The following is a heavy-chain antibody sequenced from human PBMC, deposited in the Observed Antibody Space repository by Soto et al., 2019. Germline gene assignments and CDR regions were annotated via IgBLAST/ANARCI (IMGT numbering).Heavy chain of an antibody. CDR2: ISFDGSNK. Sequence: GGSLRLSCVGSGFKFSKYGYGMHWVRQSPGKGLEWVAFISFDGSNKYYADSVKGRFTISRDNSKNTPYLQMNSLRAEDTAVYYCAKAPMIVVVISDWYFDPWGRGALVTVSS. V-gene: IGHV3-30*18. CDR1: GFKFSKYGYG. J-gene: IGHJ2*01. CDR3: AKAPMIVVVISDWYFDP. D-gene: IGHD3-22*01.